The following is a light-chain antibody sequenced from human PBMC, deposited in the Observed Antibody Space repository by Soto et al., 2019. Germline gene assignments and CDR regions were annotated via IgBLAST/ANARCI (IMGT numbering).Light chain of an antibody. CDR1: SSDVGGYNH. CDR2: AVS. CDR3: CSYRSLSTVV. Sequence: QSVLTHPASVSGSPGQSITISCTGTSSDVGGYNHVSWYQHSPGKAPKLILFAVSDRPSGVSHRFSGSKSGNTASLTISGLQAEDEADYYCCSYRSLSTVVFGGGTKLTVL. J-gene: IGLJ2*01. V-gene: IGLV2-14*01.